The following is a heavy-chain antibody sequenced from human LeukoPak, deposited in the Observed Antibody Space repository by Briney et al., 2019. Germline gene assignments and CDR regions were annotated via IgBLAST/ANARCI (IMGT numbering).Heavy chain of an antibody. Sequence: GGSLRLSCAASGFTFSSYWMHWVRQAPGKGLVWVSRINTDGSSTSYADSVKGRFTISRDNAKNSLYLQMNSLRAEDTAVYYCARVEVRAQALCYWGQGTLVTVSS. CDR2: INTDGSST. J-gene: IGHJ4*02. CDR1: GFTFSSYW. V-gene: IGHV3-74*01. D-gene: IGHD2-21*01. CDR3: ARVEVRAQALCY.